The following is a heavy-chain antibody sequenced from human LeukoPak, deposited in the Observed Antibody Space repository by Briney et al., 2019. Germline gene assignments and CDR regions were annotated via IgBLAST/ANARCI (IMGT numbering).Heavy chain of an antibody. Sequence: SETLSLTCTVSGGSISSSSYYWGWIRQPPGKGLEWIGSIYYSGSTYYNPSLKSRVTISVDTSRNQFSLKLSSVTAADTAVYYCARIDNYYYYGMDVWGQGTTVTVSS. J-gene: IGHJ6*02. CDR3: ARIDNYYYYGMDV. CDR1: GGSISSSSYY. CDR2: IYYSGST. V-gene: IGHV4-39*01.